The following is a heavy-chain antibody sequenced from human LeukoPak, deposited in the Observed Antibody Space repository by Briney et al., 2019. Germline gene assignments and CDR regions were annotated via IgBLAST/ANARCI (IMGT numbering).Heavy chain of an antibody. Sequence: SETLSLTCTVSGYSISSGYYWGWIRQPPGKGLEWIGSIYHSGSTYYNPSLKSRVTISVDTSKNQFSLKLSSVTAADTAVYYCARDPWDILTGYYSDYWGQGTLVTVSS. J-gene: IGHJ4*02. D-gene: IGHD3-9*01. V-gene: IGHV4-38-2*02. CDR3: ARDPWDILTGYYSDY. CDR1: GYSISSGYY. CDR2: IYHSGST.